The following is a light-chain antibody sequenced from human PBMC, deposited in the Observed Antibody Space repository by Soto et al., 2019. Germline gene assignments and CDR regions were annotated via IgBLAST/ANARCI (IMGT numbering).Light chain of an antibody. Sequence: QSAPTQPPSASGSPGQSVTISCTGTKSDIGVYEFVSWYQHHPGKAPRLVIYELVQRPPGVPDRFSGSKSGNTASLTVSGLQAADEADYFCKSYAGSNTYVFGSGTKATVL. CDR1: KSDIGVYEF. CDR2: ELV. V-gene: IGLV2-8*01. CDR3: KSYAGSNTYV. J-gene: IGLJ1*01.